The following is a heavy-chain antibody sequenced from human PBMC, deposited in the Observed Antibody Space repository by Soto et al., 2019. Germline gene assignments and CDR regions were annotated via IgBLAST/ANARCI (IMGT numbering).Heavy chain of an antibody. D-gene: IGHD2-15*01. Sequence: QVQLQQWGAGLLKPSETLSLTCAVYGGSFSGYYWSWIRQPPGKGLEWIGEINHRGSTNYNPSLKSRVTISVDTSKNQFSLKLSSVTAADTAVYYCARGWYDAFDIWGQGTMVTVSS. CDR3: ARGWYDAFDI. CDR1: GGSFSGYY. V-gene: IGHV4-34*01. CDR2: INHRGST. J-gene: IGHJ3*02.